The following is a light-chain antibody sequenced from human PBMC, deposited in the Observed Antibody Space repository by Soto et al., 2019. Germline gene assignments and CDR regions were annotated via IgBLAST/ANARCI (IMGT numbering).Light chain of an antibody. CDR1: QSVGSY. CDR2: DAS. CDR3: QQRSNWPTLN. J-gene: IGKJ4*01. Sequence: EIVLTQSPATLSLSPGDRATLSCRASQSVGSYLAWYQQKPGQTPRLLIYDASNRATGIPARFSGSGSGTDFTLTISSLEPEDFAIYYCQQRSNWPTLNFGGGTKVESK. V-gene: IGKV3-11*01.